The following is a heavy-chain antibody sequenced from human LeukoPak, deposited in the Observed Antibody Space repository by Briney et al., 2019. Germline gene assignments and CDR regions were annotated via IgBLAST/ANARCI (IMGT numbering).Heavy chain of an antibody. CDR1: GYTFIAYY. J-gene: IGHJ4*02. CDR3: ARVPRRGGDYFDY. CDR2: VNPASGGT. Sequence: ASVKVSCKASGYTFIAYYLHWVRQAPGQGLEWMGWVNPASGGTKYAQKFQGRVTMTRDTSISTAYMELSRLRSDDTAVYYCARVPRRGGDYFDYWGQGTLVTVSS. V-gene: IGHV1-2*02. D-gene: IGHD2-2*01.